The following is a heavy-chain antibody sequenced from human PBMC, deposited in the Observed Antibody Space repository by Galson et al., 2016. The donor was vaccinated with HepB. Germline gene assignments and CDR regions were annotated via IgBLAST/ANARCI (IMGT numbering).Heavy chain of an antibody. Sequence: SVKVSCKASGDTFSRYVMNWVRQAPGQGLEWMGGIIPTSGKVNYARRFQGRVTITADEATTTAYMELSSLRSEDTAVYYCARGLRSRSIFEHFDFWGRGTFVTVSS. V-gene: IGHV1-69*13. CDR2: IIPTSGKV. J-gene: IGHJ4*02. CDR1: GDTFSRYV. CDR3: ARGLRSRSIFEHFDF. D-gene: IGHD3-3*01.